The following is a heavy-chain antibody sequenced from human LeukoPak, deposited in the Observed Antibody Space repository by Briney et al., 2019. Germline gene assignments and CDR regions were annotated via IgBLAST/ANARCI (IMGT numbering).Heavy chain of an antibody. CDR3: ARDSVENWFHP. CDR2: INHSGST. Sequence: TXSETXSXXCAVYGGSFSGYYWSWIRQPPGKGLEWSGEINHSGSTNYNPSLNSRVTISLDTSKNQFSLKLSSVTAADTAVYYCARDSVENWFHPWGQGTLLTVSS. J-gene: IGHJ5*02. CDR1: GGSFSGYY. V-gene: IGHV4-34*01.